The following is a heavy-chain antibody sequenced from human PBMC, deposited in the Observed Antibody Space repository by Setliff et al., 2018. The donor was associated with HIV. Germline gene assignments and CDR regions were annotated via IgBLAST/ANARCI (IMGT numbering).Heavy chain of an antibody. Sequence: GGSLRLSCAASGFTFSSCAMSWVRQAPGKGLEWVLVISGSGASTYYADSVKGRFTISRDNSKNTLYLQMNSLRVEDTAVYYCARARYMDVWGKGTTVTVS. CDR1: GFTFSSCA. V-gene: IGHV3-23*01. CDR3: ARARYMDV. J-gene: IGHJ6*03. D-gene: IGHD6-6*01. CDR2: ISGSGAST.